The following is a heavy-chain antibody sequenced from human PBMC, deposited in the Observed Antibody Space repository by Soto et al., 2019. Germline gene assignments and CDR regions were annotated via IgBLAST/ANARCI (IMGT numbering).Heavy chain of an antibody. D-gene: IGHD2-21*01. Sequence: QVQVVQSGAEVKKPGASVKVSCKVSGYTLTELSMHWVRQAPGRGLEWMGGFDPEDGETIYAQKFQGRVTMTEDTSTDTTYMELSSLRYEHTAVYYCALGQSVGWGSFDYWGQGTLVTVSS. CDR2: FDPEDGET. CDR1: GYTLTELS. V-gene: IGHV1-24*01. J-gene: IGHJ4*02. CDR3: ALGQSVGWGSFDY.